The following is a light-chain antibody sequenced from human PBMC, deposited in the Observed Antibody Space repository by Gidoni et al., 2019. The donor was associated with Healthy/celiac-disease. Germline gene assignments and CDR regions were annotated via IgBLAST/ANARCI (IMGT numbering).Light chain of an antibody. V-gene: IGKV3-20*01. CDR1: QSVSSRY. CDR2: GAS. CDR3: QQYGSSPPALT. Sequence: DIVLTQSPGTLSLSPGERATLSCRASQSVSSRYLAWSQQKPGQAPRLLIYGASSRATGIPDRFSGSGSGTDFTLTISRLEPEDFAVYYCQQYGSSPPALTFGGGTKVEIK. J-gene: IGKJ4*01.